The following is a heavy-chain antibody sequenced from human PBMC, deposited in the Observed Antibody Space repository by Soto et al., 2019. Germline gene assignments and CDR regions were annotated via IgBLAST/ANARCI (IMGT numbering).Heavy chain of an antibody. J-gene: IGHJ3*02. D-gene: IGHD6-13*01. CDR1: GGTFSNHA. V-gene: IGHV1-69*12. CDR3: AREVAADGTFREDVFDI. Sequence: QVHLVQSGAEVKKPGSSVKVSCKAPGGTFSNHAINWVRQAPGQGLGWMGRIIPIFTTTNYAQKFQGRVPMTADESTTTAYLELSSLRHDDTAVYYCAREVAADGTFREDVFDIWGQGTLVTVSS. CDR2: IIPIFTTT.